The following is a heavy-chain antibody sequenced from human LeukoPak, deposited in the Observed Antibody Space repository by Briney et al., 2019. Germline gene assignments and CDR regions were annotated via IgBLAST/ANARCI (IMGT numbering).Heavy chain of an antibody. CDR2: ISYDGSNK. D-gene: IGHD3-3*01. Sequence: GGSLRLSCAASGFTFSSYGMHWVRQASGKGLEWVAVISYDGSNKYYADSVKGRFTISRDNSKNTQYLQMNSLRAEDTAVYYCAKEGIESITIFGVVQGYYYYGMDVWGQGTTVTVSS. CDR1: GFTFSSYG. J-gene: IGHJ6*02. CDR3: AKEGIESITIFGVVQGYYYYGMDV. V-gene: IGHV3-30*18.